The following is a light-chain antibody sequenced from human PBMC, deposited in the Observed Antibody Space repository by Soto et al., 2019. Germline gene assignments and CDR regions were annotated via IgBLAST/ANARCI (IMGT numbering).Light chain of an antibody. CDR3: QQCHRYLT. V-gene: IGKV1-5*01. CDR2: GAS. Sequence: DIQMTQSPSTLSGSVGDRVTITCRASESMSNCLAWYQQKPGKAPKLLISGASSLQSGVPSRFSGSASGTEFTLTISSLQPDDIATYYCQQCHRYLTFGQGTKVDIK. J-gene: IGKJ1*01. CDR1: ESMSNC.